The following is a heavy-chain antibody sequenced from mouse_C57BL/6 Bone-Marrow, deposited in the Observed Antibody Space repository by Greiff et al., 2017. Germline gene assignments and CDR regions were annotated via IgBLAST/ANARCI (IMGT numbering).Heavy chain of an antibody. V-gene: IGHV1-55*01. D-gene: IGHD1-1*01. Sequence: QVQLQQSGAELVKPGASVKMSCKASGYTFTSYWITWVKQRPGQGLEWIGDIYPGSGSTNYNEKFKSKATLTVDTSSSTAYMQLSSLTSEDSAVYYCARGYYGSSYVYAMDYWGQGTSVTVSS. J-gene: IGHJ4*01. CDR3: ARGYYGSSYVYAMDY. CDR1: GYTFTSYW. CDR2: IYPGSGST.